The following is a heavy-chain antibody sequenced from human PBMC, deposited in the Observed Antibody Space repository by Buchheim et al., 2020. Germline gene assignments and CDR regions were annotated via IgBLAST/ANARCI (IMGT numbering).Heavy chain of an antibody. CDR2: ISYDGSNT. D-gene: IGHD1-26*01. V-gene: IGHV3-30*04. Sequence: QVQLVESGGGVVQPGRSLRLSCAASGFTFSSYAMHWVRQAPGKGLEWVAVISYDGSNTYYADSVKGRFTISRDNSKNTLYLQMNSLRAEDTAVYYCARDVVPPLSGSYRYYYYGTDVWGQGTT. CDR1: GFTFSSYA. CDR3: ARDVVPPLSGSYRYYYYGTDV. J-gene: IGHJ6*02.